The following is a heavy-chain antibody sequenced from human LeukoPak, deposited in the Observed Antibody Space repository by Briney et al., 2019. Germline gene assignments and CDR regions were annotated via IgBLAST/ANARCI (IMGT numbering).Heavy chain of an antibody. V-gene: IGHV4-59*01. Sequence: PSETLSLTCTVSGGSISSYYWSWIRQPPGKGLEWIGYIYYSGSTNYNPSLKSRVTISVDTSKNQFSLKLSSVTAADTAVYYCARDRCSSTSCYGRGVWFDPWGQGTLVTVSS. J-gene: IGHJ5*02. CDR2: IYYSGST. CDR3: ARDRCSSTSCYGRGVWFDP. D-gene: IGHD2-2*01. CDR1: GGSISSYY.